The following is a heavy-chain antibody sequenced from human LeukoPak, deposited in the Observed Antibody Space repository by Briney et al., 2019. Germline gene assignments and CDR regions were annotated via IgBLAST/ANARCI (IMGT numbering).Heavy chain of an antibody. V-gene: IGHV3-23*01. Sequence: PGGSLRLSCSASGFTFSSYAMSWVRQAPGKGLEWVSAISGSGGSTYYADSVKGRFTISRDNSKNTLYLQMNSLRAEDTAVYCCAKVFTRVTTRSALDYWGQGTLVTVSS. D-gene: IGHD4-11*01. CDR1: GFTFSSYA. CDR3: AKVFTRVTTRSALDY. J-gene: IGHJ4*02. CDR2: ISGSGGST.